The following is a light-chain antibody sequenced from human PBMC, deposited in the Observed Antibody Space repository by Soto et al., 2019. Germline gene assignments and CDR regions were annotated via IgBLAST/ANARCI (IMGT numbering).Light chain of an antibody. J-gene: IGKJ4*01. CDR2: GAS. V-gene: IGKV3-15*01. CDR1: QSVSSN. CDR3: QQYNNWPLT. Sequence: IVMTQSPATLSVSPGERASLSCRASQSVSSNLAWYQQKPGQAPRLLIYGASTRATGVPARFSGSVSGTEFTLTISSLQSEDFAVYYCQQYNNWPLTFGGGTRVEVK.